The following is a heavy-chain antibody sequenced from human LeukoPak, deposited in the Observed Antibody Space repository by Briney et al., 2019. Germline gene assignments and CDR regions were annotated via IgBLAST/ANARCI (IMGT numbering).Heavy chain of an antibody. J-gene: IGHJ4*02. D-gene: IGHD2-15*01. Sequence: SETLSLTCAVSGYSISSGYYWGWIRPPPGKGLEWIGSIYHSGSTYYNPSLKSRVTISVDTSKNQFSLKLSFVTAADTAVYYCARAPISGGHWGQGTLVTVSS. V-gene: IGHV4-38-2*01. CDR2: IYHSGST. CDR3: ARAPISGGH. CDR1: GYSISSGYY.